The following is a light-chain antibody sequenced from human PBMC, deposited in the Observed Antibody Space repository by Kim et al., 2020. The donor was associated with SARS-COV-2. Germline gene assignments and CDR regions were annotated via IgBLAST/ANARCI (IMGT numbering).Light chain of an antibody. Sequence: RVTISCTGSSSNIGADYHVHWYRQLPGEPPKLLIYNDNNRRSGVPDRFSGSKSGTSASLAIPGLRPEDEADYYCQSFDRSLSAWVFGGGTKLTVL. CDR2: NDN. CDR3: QSFDRSLSAWV. CDR1: SSNIGADYH. J-gene: IGLJ3*02. V-gene: IGLV1-40*01.